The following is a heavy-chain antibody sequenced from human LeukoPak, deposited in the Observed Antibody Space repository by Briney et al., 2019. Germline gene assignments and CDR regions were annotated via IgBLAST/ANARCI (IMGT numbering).Heavy chain of an antibody. J-gene: IGHJ4*02. V-gene: IGHV5-51*01. CDR2: IYPGDSDT. CDR1: GYSFTTYW. CDR3: ARLALVGATRSYFDY. D-gene: IGHD1-26*01. Sequence: GESLKISCKGSGYSFTTYWIAWVRQVPGKGLEWMGIIYPGDSDTRYSPSFQGQVTISADKSTSTAYLQWSILRASDTAMYYCARLALVGATRSYFDYWGQGALVTVSP.